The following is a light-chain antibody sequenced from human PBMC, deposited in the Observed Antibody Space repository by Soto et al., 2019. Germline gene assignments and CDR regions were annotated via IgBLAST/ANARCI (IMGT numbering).Light chain of an antibody. CDR2: GSS. CDR3: QQYYNWPS. Sequence: ETVMTQSPATLSVSPGEGITLSCRASQSVSINLAWYEQQPRQAPRLLIYGSSTRAGGAPVRFSGSGSGTEFTLTISSVQSDDFAVYYCQQYYNWPSFGQGTRLEIK. V-gene: IGKV3-15*01. J-gene: IGKJ5*01. CDR1: QSVSIN.